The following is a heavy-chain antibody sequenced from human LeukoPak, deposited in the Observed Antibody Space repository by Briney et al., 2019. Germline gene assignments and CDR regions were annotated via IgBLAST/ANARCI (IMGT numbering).Heavy chain of an antibody. CDR3: ARVGGSRSLTGYLYFDY. D-gene: IGHD3-9*01. V-gene: IGHV4-61*01. CDR1: GGSISSGSYY. Sequence: SETLSLTCTVSGGSISSGSYYWSWIRQPPGKGLEWIGYIYYSGSTNYNPSLKSRVTISVDTSKNQFSLKLSSVTAADTAVYYCARVGGSRSLTGYLYFDYWGQGTLVTVSS. J-gene: IGHJ4*02. CDR2: IYYSGST.